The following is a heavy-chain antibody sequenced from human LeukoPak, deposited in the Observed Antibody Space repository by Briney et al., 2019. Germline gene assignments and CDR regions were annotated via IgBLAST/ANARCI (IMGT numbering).Heavy chain of an antibody. CDR2: TIPMFGRA. D-gene: IGHD3-10*01. CDR3: TGDPYYYSSGGYYNADYYHGKYV. V-gene: IGHV1-69*04. J-gene: IGHJ6*04. Sequence: AAVTVTFKSSGGTFTSCGFSWVRQAPGQGLGWVGRTIPMFGRANYAQKCQGRVTITADKTTITAYMELSSLRSEDTAMYYCTGDPYYYSSGGYYNADYYHGKYVWGKGTTVTVSS. CDR1: GGTFTSCG.